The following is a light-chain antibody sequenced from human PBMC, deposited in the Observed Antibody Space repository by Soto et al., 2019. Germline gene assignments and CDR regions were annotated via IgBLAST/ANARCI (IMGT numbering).Light chain of an antibody. CDR3: QQYNNWPQT. V-gene: IGKV3-15*01. J-gene: IGKJ1*01. CDR1: QSVSSN. CDR2: GAS. Sequence: EIVMTQSPAALSVSPGERATLRCRASQSVSSNLAWYQQKPGQAPRLLIYGASTRATGIPARFSGSGSGTEFTLTISSLQSEDFAVYYCQQYNNWPQTFGQGTKVDIK.